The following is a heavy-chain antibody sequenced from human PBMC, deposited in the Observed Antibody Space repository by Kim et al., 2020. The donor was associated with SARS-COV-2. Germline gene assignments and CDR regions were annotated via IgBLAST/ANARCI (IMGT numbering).Heavy chain of an antibody. V-gene: IGHV4-34*01. CDR2: IDHSGST. D-gene: IGHD3-22*01. Sequence: SETLSLTCAVYGGSFSGYSWNWIRQPPGKGLEWIGEIDHSGSTNYNPSLKSRVTMSVDTSKNQFSLKLSSVTAADTAMYSCAGWVKDSSGHALGFESWG. CDR1: GGSFSGYS. CDR3: AGWVKDSSGHALGFES. J-gene: IGHJ4*01.